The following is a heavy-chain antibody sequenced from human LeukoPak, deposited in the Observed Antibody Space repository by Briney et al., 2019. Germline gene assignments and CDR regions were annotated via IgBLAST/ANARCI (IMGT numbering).Heavy chain of an antibody. CDR2: ISGSGGST. CDR3: ARDQRSESYYPWGWFDP. D-gene: IGHD1-26*01. CDR1: GFTFSSYA. Sequence: GGSLRLSCAASGFTFSSYAMSWVRQAPGKGLEWVSAISGSGGSTYYADSVKGRFTISRDNSKNTLYLQMNSLRPEDTAVYYCARDQRSESYYPWGWFDPWGQGTLVTVSS. V-gene: IGHV3-23*01. J-gene: IGHJ5*02.